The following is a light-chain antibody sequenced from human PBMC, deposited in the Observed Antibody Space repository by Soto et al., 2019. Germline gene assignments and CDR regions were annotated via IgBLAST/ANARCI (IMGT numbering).Light chain of an antibody. Sequence: QSALTQPRSVSGSPGQSVTISCTGTSSDVGGYNYVSWYQQHPGKAPKLMIYDVSKRPSGVPDRFSCSKSGNTASLNISGLQADDEADYYCCSYAGSYTVVFGGGTKLAVL. V-gene: IGLV2-11*01. CDR3: CSYAGSYTVV. J-gene: IGLJ2*01. CDR2: DVS. CDR1: SSDVGGYNY.